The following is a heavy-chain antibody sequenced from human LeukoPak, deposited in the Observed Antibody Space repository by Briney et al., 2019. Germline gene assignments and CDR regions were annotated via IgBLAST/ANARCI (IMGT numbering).Heavy chain of an antibody. CDR1: GGSISSYY. V-gene: IGHV4-59*08. J-gene: IGHJ4*02. CDR2: IYYSGST. Sequence: PSETLSLTCTVSGGSISSYYWSWIRQPPGKGLEWIGYIYYSGSTNYNPSLKSRVTISVDTSKNQFSLKLSSVTAADTAVYYCATQIDTFGGVIWGQGTLVTVSS. D-gene: IGHD3-16*01. CDR3: ATQIDTFGGVI.